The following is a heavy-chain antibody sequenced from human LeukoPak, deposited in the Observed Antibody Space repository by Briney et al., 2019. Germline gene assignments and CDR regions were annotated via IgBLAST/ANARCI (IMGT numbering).Heavy chain of an antibody. Sequence: SVEVSCKASGGTFSSYAISWVRQAPGQGLEWMGGIIPIFGTANYAQKFQGRVTITTDESTSTAYMELSSLRSEDTAVYYCARDRGVEMATITWSYFDYWGQGTLVTVSS. V-gene: IGHV1-69*05. J-gene: IGHJ4*02. CDR3: ARDRGVEMATITWSYFDY. D-gene: IGHD5-24*01. CDR2: IIPIFGTA. CDR1: GGTFSSYA.